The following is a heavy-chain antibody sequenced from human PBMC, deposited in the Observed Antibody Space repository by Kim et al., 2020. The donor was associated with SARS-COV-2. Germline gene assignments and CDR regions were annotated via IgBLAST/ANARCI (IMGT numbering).Heavy chain of an antibody. CDR3: AREGEQWLAPGRGYYFDY. Sequence: GGSLRLSCAASGFTVSSNYMSWVRQAPGKGLEWVSVIYSGGSTYYADSVKGRFTISRDNSKNTLYLQMNSLRAEDTAVYYCAREGEQWLAPGRGYYFDYWGQGTLVTVSS. CDR2: IYSGGST. V-gene: IGHV3-66*02. D-gene: IGHD6-19*01. CDR1: GFTVSSNY. J-gene: IGHJ4*02.